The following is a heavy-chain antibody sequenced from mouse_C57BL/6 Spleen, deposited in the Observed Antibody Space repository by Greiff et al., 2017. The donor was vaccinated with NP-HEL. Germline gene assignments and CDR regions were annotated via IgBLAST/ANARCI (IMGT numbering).Heavy chain of an antibody. Sequence: VQLKESGPVLVKPGASVKMSCKASGYTFTDYYMNWVKQSHGKSLEWIGVINPYNGGTSYNQKFKGKATLTVDKSSSTAYMELNSLTSEDSAVYYCARGSYGYDFDYWGQGTTLTVSS. CDR2: INPYNGGT. CDR1: GYTFTDYY. V-gene: IGHV1-19*01. D-gene: IGHD2-2*01. CDR3: ARGSYGYDFDY. J-gene: IGHJ2*01.